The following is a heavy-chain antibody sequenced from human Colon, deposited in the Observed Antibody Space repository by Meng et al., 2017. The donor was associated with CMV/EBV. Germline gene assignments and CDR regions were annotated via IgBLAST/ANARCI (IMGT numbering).Heavy chain of an antibody. V-gene: IGHV4-30-4*01. CDR3: ARVDSSWTKFDY. CDR2: IFYTGNT. J-gene: IGHJ4*02. D-gene: IGHD3/OR15-3a*01. Sequence: VSGGSISSGDYYWSWTRQPPGKALEWIGYIFYTGNTYYNPSLKSRVTISRDVSKNQFSLTVTSVTAADTALYYCARVDSSWTKFDYWGQGALVTVSS. CDR1: GGSISSGDYY.